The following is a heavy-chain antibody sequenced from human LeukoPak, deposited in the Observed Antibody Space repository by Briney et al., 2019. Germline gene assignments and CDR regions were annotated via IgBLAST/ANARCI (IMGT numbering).Heavy chain of an antibody. CDR1: GYTFTSYG. Sequence: GASVKVSCKASGYTFTSYGISWVRQAPGQGLEWMGWINPNSGGTNYAQKFQGRVTMTRDTSISTAYMELSRLRSDDTAVYYCTTGVEYLNWGQGTLVTVSS. D-gene: IGHD3-3*01. CDR2: INPNSGGT. CDR3: TTGVEYLN. V-gene: IGHV1-2*02. J-gene: IGHJ4*02.